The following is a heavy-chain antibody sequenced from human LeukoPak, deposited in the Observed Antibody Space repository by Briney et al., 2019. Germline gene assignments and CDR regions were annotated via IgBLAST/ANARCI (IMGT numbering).Heavy chain of an antibody. J-gene: IGHJ4*02. CDR1: GGSISGSY. CDR2: MYNSGST. CDR3: ARGIESYGDYGY. V-gene: IGHV4-59*01. Sequence: SETLSLTCTVSGGSISGSYWSWIRQPPGKGLEWIAYMYNSGSTNYNSSLKSRVTISIDTSKNQFSLKLSSLTAADTAIYYCARGIESYGDYGYWGQGILVTVSS. D-gene: IGHD4-17*01.